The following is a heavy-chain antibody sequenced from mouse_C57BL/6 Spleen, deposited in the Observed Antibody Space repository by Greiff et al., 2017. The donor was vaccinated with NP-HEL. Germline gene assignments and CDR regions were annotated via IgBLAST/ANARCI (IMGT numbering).Heavy chain of an antibody. CDR1: GYAFSSYW. J-gene: IGHJ2*01. CDR3: ARHLITTVVATDY. CDR2: IYPGDGDT. D-gene: IGHD1-1*01. Sequence: VMLVESGAELVKPGASVKISCKASGYAFSSYWMNWVKQRPGKGLEWIGQIYPGDGDTNYNGKFKGKATLTADKSSSTAYMQLSSLTSEDSAVYFCARHLITTVVATDYWGQGTTLTVSS. V-gene: IGHV1-80*01.